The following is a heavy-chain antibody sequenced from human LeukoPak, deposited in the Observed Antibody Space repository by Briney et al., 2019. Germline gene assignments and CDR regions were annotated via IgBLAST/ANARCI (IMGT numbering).Heavy chain of an antibody. CDR3: ARDVVAAAGSWDY. J-gene: IGHJ4*02. Sequence: SETLSLTCTVSGGSISSFYWSWIRQPAGKGLEWIGRIYTSGSTNYNPSLKSRVTMSVDTSKNQFSLNLSSVTAADTPVYYCARDVVAAAGSWDYWGQGTLVTVSS. CDR2: IYTSGST. D-gene: IGHD6-13*01. V-gene: IGHV4-4*07. CDR1: GGSISSFY.